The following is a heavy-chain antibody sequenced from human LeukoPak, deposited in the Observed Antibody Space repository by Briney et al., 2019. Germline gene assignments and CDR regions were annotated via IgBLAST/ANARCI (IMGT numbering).Heavy chain of an antibody. CDR3: AREVVVPAAIPFGY. V-gene: IGHV3-7*01. Sequence: GGSLRLSCAASGFTFSSYWMSWVRQAPGKGLEWVANIKQDGSEKYYVDSVKGRFTISRDNAKNSLYLQMNSLRAEDTAVYYCAREVVVPAAIPFGYWGQGTLVTVSS. CDR2: IKQDGSEK. CDR1: GFTFSSYW. D-gene: IGHD2-2*02. J-gene: IGHJ4*02.